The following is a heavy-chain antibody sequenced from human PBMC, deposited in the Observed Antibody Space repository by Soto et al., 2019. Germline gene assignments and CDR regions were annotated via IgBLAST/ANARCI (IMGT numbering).Heavy chain of an antibody. V-gene: IGHV3-7*03. CDR2: IKQDGSEK. Sequence: GGSLRLSCAASGFTFSSYWMSWVRQAPGKGLEWVANIKQDGSEKYYVDSVKGRFTISRDNAKNSLYLQMNSLRAEDTAVYYCARLRYDSSGYYGDAFDIWGQGTMVTVSS. J-gene: IGHJ3*02. D-gene: IGHD3-22*01. CDR1: GFTFSSYW. CDR3: ARLRYDSSGYYGDAFDI.